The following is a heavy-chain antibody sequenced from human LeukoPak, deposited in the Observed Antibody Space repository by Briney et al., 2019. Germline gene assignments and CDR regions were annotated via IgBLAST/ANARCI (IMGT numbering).Heavy chain of an antibody. Sequence: PSETLSLTCAVYGGSFSGYYWSWIRQPPGKGLEWIGEINHSGSTNYNPSLKSRVTISVDTSKNQFSLKLSSVTAADTAVYYCARLGFMVATISYYYGMDVWGQGTTVTVSS. CDR1: GGSFSGYY. CDR2: INHSGST. V-gene: IGHV4-34*01. J-gene: IGHJ6*02. CDR3: ARLGFMVATISYYYGMDV. D-gene: IGHD5-12*01.